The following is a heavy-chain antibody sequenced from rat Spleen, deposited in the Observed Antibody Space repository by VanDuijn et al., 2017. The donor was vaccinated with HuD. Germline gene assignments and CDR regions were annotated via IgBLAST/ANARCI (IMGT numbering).Heavy chain of an antibody. CDR3: ARLGGLWRGIYGVMDV. CDR1: GFSLISYA. CDR2: IWSGGNT. J-gene: IGHJ4*01. V-gene: IGHV2-15*01. Sequence: QVQLKESGPGLVQSSQTLSLTCTVSGFSLISYAVNWVRQPPGKGLEWMAIIWSGGNTDYNSALKSRLRISRDTSKSQVFLKMNSLQIEDTATYYCARLGGLWRGIYGVMDVWGQGASVTVSS. D-gene: IGHD1-2*01.